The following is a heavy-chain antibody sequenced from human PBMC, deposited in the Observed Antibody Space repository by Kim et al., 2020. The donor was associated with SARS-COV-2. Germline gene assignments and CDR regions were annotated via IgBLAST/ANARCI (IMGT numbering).Heavy chain of an antibody. V-gene: IGHV4-4*02. CDR3: ARDRARGDYILGRYGMDV. D-gene: IGHD4-17*01. J-gene: IGHJ6*02. Sequence: KSRVTISIDKSKDQFSLKLSSVTAADTAVYYCARDRARGDYILGRYGMDVWGQGTTVTVSS.